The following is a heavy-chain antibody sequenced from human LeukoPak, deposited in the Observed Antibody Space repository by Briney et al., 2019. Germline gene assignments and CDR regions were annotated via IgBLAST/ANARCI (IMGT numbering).Heavy chain of an antibody. V-gene: IGHV1-2*02. CDR1: GYTFTGYC. CDR3: ARELTPWYSSSSAYPDY. J-gene: IGHJ4*02. Sequence: ASVKVSCKASGYTFTGYCMHWVRQAPGQGLEWMGWINPNSGGTNYAQKFQGRVTMTRDTSISTAYMELSRLRSDDTAVYYCARELTPWYSSSSAYPDYWGQGTLVTVSS. CDR2: INPNSGGT. D-gene: IGHD6-6*01.